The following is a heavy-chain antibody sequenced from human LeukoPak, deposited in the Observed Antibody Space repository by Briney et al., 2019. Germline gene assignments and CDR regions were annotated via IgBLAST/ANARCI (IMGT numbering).Heavy chain of an antibody. CDR1: GFTFSSYS. CDR3: ARKRVTIFGVVTFDAMDV. D-gene: IGHD3-3*01. Sequence: GGSLRLSCAASGFTFSSYSMNWVRQAPGKGLEWVSYISSSSSTMYYADSVKGRFTISRDNAKNSLYLQMNSLRAEDTAVYYCARKRVTIFGVVTFDAMDVWGKGTTVTVSS. V-gene: IGHV3-48*01. J-gene: IGHJ6*04. CDR2: ISSSSSTM.